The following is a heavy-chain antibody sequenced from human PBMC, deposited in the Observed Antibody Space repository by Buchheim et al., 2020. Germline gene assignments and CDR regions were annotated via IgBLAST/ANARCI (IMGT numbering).Heavy chain of an antibody. V-gene: IGHV4-39*07. CDR1: GGSISSSSYY. J-gene: IGHJ3*02. CDR3: AREVDTAMVSAFDI. CDR2: IYYSGST. D-gene: IGHD5-18*01. Sequence: QLQLQESGPGLVKPSETLSLTCTVSGGSISSSSYYWGWIRQPPGKGLGWIGGIYYSGSTYYNPSLKSRVTISVDPSKNQFPLKLSSVTAADTAVYYCAREVDTAMVSAFDIWGQGT.